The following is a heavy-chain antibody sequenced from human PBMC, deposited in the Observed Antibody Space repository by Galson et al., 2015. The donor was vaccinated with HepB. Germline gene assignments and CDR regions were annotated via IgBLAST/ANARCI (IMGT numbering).Heavy chain of an antibody. D-gene: IGHD4-11*01. Sequence: QSGAEVKKPGESLKISCKGSGYSFSTYWVDWVRQMPGKGLELMGIIYPGNSDTRYSPSFQGQVTFSADKSRDTVYLQWSSLRASDTAMYYCARSPPYSSGATMDVWGQGTTVTVSS. J-gene: IGHJ6*02. CDR3: ARSPPYSSGATMDV. V-gene: IGHV5-51*03. CDR2: IYPGNSDT. CDR1: GYSFSTYW.